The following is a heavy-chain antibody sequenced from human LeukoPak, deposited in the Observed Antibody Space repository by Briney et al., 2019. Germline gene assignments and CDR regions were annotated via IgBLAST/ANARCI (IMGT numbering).Heavy chain of an antibody. CDR1: GFTFSDYY. V-gene: IGHV3-11*04. CDR3: ARQDYGYYFDY. D-gene: IGHD4-17*01. CDR2: ISSSGNTK. Sequence: GGSLRLSCAASGFTFSDYYMSWIRQAPGKGLEWVSYISSSGNTKYYADSVKGRFTISRDNAKNSLYLQMNSLRAEDTAVYYCARQDYGYYFDYWGQGTLVTVSS. J-gene: IGHJ4*02.